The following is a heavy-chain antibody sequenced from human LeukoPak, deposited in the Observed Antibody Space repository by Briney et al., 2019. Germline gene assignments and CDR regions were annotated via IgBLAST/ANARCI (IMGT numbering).Heavy chain of an antibody. CDR1: GFTFSNAW. J-gene: IGHJ4*02. D-gene: IGHD5-24*01. V-gene: IGHV3-11*01. Sequence: GGSLRLSCAASGFTFSNAWMSWVRQAPGKGLEWVSYISSSGSTINYADSVKGRFTISRDNAKNSLYLQMNSLRAEDTAVYYCARDIRDGYNPQGLFDYWGQGTLVTVSS. CDR3: ARDIRDGYNPQGLFDY. CDR2: ISSSGSTI.